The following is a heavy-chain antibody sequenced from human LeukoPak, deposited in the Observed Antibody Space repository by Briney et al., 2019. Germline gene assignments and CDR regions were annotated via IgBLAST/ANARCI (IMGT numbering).Heavy chain of an antibody. J-gene: IGHJ3*02. CDR1: GFTFSSYW. CDR3: ARGSQWELRPDAFDI. Sequence: GGSLRLSCAASGFTFSSYWMSWVRQAPGKGLEWVANIKQDGSEKYYVDSVKGRFTISRDNAKNSLYLQMNSLRAEDTVVYYCARGSQWELRPDAFDIWGQGTMVTVSS. CDR2: IKQDGSEK. V-gene: IGHV3-7*01. D-gene: IGHD1-26*01.